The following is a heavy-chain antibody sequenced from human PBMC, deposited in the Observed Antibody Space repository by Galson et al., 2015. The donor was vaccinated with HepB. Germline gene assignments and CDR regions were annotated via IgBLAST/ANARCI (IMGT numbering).Heavy chain of an antibody. CDR1: GYTLSELS. J-gene: IGHJ3*02. V-gene: IGHV1-24*01. Sequence: SVKVSCKVSGYTLSELSMHWVRQAPGKGLEWMAGFDPEDGDTIYAQKFKGRVSMTEDTSTDTPSMVLSFLRSDDTAVYYCATDQGAVGGTSAFDIWCQGTMVTVSS. CDR3: ATDQGAVGGTSAFDI. CDR2: FDPEDGDT. D-gene: IGHD1-26*01.